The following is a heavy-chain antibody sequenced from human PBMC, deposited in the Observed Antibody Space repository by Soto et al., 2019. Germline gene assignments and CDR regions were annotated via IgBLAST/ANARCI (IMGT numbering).Heavy chain of an antibody. D-gene: IGHD6-19*01. CDR1: GFTFRSYG. J-gene: IGHJ5*02. CDR3: ASLLGWYLGIDL. Sequence: QGQLVESGGGVVQPGTSLRLSCAASGFTFRSYGMHWVRQAPGKGLEWVAVIWYDGSNKYYADSVKGRFTISRDNSKNTLYLKMNKRRVEDTAVYYCASLLGWYLGIDLWGQGTLVTVSS. V-gene: IGHV3-33*01. CDR2: IWYDGSNK.